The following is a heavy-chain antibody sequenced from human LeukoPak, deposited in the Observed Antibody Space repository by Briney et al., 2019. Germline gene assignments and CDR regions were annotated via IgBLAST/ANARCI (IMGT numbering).Heavy chain of an antibody. CDR1: GFTFSNAW. J-gene: IGHJ4*02. CDR3: TTESLKNYDILTGYYPAAGFDY. CDR2: IKSKTDGWTT. V-gene: IGHV3-15*01. D-gene: IGHD3-9*01. Sequence: GGSLRLSCAASGFTFSNAWMSWVRQAPGKGLEWVGRIKSKTDGWTTDYAAPVKGRFTISRDDSKNTLYLQMNSLKTEDTAVYYCTTESLKNYDILTGYYPAAGFDYWGQGTLVTVPS.